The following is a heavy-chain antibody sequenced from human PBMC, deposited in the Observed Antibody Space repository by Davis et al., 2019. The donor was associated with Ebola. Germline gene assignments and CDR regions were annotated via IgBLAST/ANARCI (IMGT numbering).Heavy chain of an antibody. CDR3: ARGERYSSGWNGL. CDR2: IYSGGST. CDR1: GFTVSDNY. V-gene: IGHV3-66*01. D-gene: IGHD6-19*01. J-gene: IGHJ4*02. Sequence: PGGSLRLSCAASGFTVSDNYMTWVRQAPGKGLEWVSLIYSGGSTYYADSVKGRFTISRDNSKNTLYLQMNSLRAEDTAVYYCARGERYSSGWNGLWGQGTLVTVSS.